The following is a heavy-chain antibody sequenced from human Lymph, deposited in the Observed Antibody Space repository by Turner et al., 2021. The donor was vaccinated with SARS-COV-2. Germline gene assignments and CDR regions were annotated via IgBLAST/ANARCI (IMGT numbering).Heavy chain of an antibody. J-gene: IGHJ4*02. D-gene: IGHD6-6*01. CDR1: GGNFSTYT. CDR3: TRGETIAAHYDY. V-gene: IGHV1-69*01. Sequence: QVQLVKSGAEVKKPRSSVKVSCNASGGNFSTYTISWVRQAPGQGLEWMGGIIPIFGTANYAQKFQGRVTITADESTSTAYMELSSLRSEDTAVYYCTRGETIAAHYDYWGQGTLVTVSS. CDR2: IIPIFGTA.